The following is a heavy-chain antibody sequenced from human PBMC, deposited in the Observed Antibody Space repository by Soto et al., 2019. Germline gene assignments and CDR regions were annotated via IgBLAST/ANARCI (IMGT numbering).Heavy chain of an antibody. CDR2: TRNKANSYTT. CDR3: ALEGPHAGPDFDY. D-gene: IGHD1-1*01. CDR1: GFTFSDRY. J-gene: IGHJ4*02. Sequence: EVQLVESGGGLVQPGGSLRLSCAASGFTFSDRYMAWVRQAPGKGLEWVGRTRNKANSYTTEYAASVKGRFTISRDDSKNLLYLQMNSLKTEDTAVYYCALEGPHAGPDFDYWGQGTLVTVSS. V-gene: IGHV3-72*01.